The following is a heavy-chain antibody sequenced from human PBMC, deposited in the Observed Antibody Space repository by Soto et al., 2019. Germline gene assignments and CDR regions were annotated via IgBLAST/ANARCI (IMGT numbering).Heavy chain of an antibody. CDR1: GFTFSSYG. V-gene: IGHV3-30*18. Sequence: QVQLVESGGGVVQPGRSLLLSCAASGFTFSSYGMHWVRQAPGQGLEWVAAISDGGSNKYYADSVKGRFIISRDNSKNTLYLQINTLRAEDTAVYHCAKVGSGVSRAFDFWGQGTLVTVSS. CDR3: AKVGSGVSRAFDF. CDR2: ISDGGSNK. D-gene: IGHD3-3*01. J-gene: IGHJ4*02.